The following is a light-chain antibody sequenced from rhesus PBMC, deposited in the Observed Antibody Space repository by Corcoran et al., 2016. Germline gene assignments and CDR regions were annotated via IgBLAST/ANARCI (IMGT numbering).Light chain of an antibody. V-gene: IGKV1-43*02. J-gene: IGKJ2*01. CDR2: AAS. CDR1: QGISTY. Sequence: DIQMTQSPSSLSASVGDRVTITCRASQGISTYLNWYQQKPGKAPKRLIYAASSLESGVPSRFSGSGSGTDFTLTISSLQPVDFATYYCLQYNSDPYSFGQGTKVEIK. CDR3: LQYNSDPYS.